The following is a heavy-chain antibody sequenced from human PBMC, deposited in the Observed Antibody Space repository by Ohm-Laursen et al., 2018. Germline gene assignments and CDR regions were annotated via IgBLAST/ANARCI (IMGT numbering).Heavy chain of an antibody. CDR3: ATSNNWYYFDY. Sequence: SETLSLTCIVSGGSISSSSYYWGWIRQPPGKGLEWIGGMYYSGNTYYNPSLKSRVTIAVDTSKNHFSLKLSSVTAADTSVYYCATSNNWYYFDYWGQGILVTVSS. V-gene: IGHV4-39*01. J-gene: IGHJ4*02. D-gene: IGHD6-13*01. CDR1: GGSISSSSYY. CDR2: MYYSGNT.